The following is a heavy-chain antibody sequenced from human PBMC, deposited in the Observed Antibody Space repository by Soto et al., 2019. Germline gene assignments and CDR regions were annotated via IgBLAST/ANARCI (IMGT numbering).Heavy chain of an antibody. V-gene: IGHV4-59*01. D-gene: IGHD1-1*01. J-gene: IGHJ6*02. CDR1: GDSISSYY. CDR2: IYYSGST. CDR3: ARWYTKYYYYGMDV. Sequence: QVQLQESGPGLVKPSETLSLACTVSGDSISSYYWSWIRQPPGKGLEWIGYIYYSGSTNYNPSLKSRVTISVDTSKNQFSLKLSSVTAADTAVYYCARWYTKYYYYGMDVWGQGTTVTVSS.